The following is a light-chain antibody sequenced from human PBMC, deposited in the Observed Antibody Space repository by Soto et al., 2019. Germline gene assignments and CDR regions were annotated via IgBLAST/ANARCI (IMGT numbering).Light chain of an antibody. Sequence: QSALTQPASVSGSPGQSITISCTGTSNDVGSYNFVSWYQQHPGKAPKLMIYNDSHRPSGVSNRFSGSKSGNTASLTISGLQSEDEADYYCSSYTTNSTVLFGGGTKLTVL. V-gene: IGLV2-14*03. J-gene: IGLJ2*01. CDR2: NDS. CDR1: SNDVGSYNF. CDR3: SSYTTNSTVL.